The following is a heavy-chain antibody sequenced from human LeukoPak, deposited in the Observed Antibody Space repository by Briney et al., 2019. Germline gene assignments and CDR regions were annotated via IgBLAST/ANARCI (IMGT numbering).Heavy chain of an antibody. CDR2: ISSSGSTI. CDR3: ARTGYSGYAGGAFDI. CDR1: GFTFSSYE. J-gene: IGHJ3*02. V-gene: IGHV3-48*03. D-gene: IGHD5-12*01. Sequence: GGSLRLSCAASGFTFSSYEMNWVRQAPGKGLEWVSYISSSGSTIYYADSVKGRFTISRDNAKNSLYLQMNSLRAEDTAVYYCARTGYSGYAGGAFDIWGQGTMVTVSS.